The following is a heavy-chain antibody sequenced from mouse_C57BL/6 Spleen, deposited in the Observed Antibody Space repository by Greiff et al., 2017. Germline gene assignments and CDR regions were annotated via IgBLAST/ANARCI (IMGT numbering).Heavy chain of an antibody. J-gene: IGHJ2*01. V-gene: IGHV14-4*01. CDR1: GFNIKDDY. Sequence: SGAELVRPGASVKLSCTASGFNIKDDYMHWVKQRPEQGLEWIGWIDPENGDTEYASKFQGKATITADTSSNTAYLQLSSLTSEDTAVYYCTASMMVTQFDYWGQGTTLTVSS. CDR2: IDPENGDT. CDR3: TASMMVTQFDY. D-gene: IGHD2-3*01.